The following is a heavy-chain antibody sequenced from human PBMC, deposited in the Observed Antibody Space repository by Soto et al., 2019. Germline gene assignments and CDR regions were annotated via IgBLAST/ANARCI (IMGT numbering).Heavy chain of an antibody. D-gene: IGHD4-17*01. Sequence: ASVEVSCKTSGYSFTDYKLHWVRQAPGQGLEWMGWVDPNGGGSNSAQKFQGSVTMTWDTSITTAYLDLTRLTTNDTATYFCATWVDYGDFEGLDFWGQGTMVTGSS. CDR1: GYSFTDYK. V-gene: IGHV1-2*04. J-gene: IGHJ4*02. CDR3: ATWVDYGDFEGLDF. CDR2: VDPNGGGS.